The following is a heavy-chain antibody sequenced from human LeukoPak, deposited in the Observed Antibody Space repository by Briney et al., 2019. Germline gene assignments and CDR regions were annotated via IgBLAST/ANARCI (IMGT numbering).Heavy chain of an antibody. J-gene: IGHJ3*02. V-gene: IGHV3-23*01. CDR1: GFTFSSYA. CDR2: IRGSGDRT. Sequence: GGSLRLSCAASGFTFSSYAMSWVRQAPGKGLEWVSAIRGSGDRTHYADSVKGRFTISRDNSKNTLYLQMNSLRAEDTAVYYCARGGSYLSAFDIWGQGTMVTVSS. D-gene: IGHD1-26*01. CDR3: ARGGSYLSAFDI.